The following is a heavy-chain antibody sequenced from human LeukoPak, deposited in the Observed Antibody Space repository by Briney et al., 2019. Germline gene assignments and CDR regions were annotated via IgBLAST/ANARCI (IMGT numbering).Heavy chain of an antibody. Sequence: PGGSLRLSCAASGFTFSSYAMHWVRQAPGKGLEYVSAISSNGGSTYYANSVKGRFTISRDNSKNTLYLQMGSLRAEDMAVYYCASGVRYHLPAEFDYWGQGTLVTVSS. CDR2: ISSNGGST. J-gene: IGHJ4*02. CDR1: GFTFSSYA. D-gene: IGHD2-15*01. CDR3: ASGVRYHLPAEFDY. V-gene: IGHV3-64*01.